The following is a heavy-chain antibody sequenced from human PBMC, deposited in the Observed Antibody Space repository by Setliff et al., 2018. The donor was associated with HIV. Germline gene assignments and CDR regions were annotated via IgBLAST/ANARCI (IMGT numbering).Heavy chain of an antibody. CDR1: GGTFSNYA. CDR2: VISIFGTA. J-gene: IGHJ4*02. Sequence: SVKVSCKASGGTFSNYAISWVRQAPGRGLEWMGGVISIFGTANYAQHFQGRVTITADESTSTAYVELSSLTSEDTAIYYCAKYAIAAPYYFDYWGQGTLVTVSS. D-gene: IGHD2-8*01. V-gene: IGHV1-69*13. CDR3: AKYAIAAPYYFDY.